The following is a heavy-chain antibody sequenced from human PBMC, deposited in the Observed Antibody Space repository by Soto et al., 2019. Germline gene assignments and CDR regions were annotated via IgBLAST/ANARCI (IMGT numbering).Heavy chain of an antibody. V-gene: IGHV3-15*07. J-gene: IGHJ4*02. CDR1: GFTFSNAW. Sequence: GGSLRLSCAASGFTFSNAWMNWVRQAPGKGLEWVGRIKSKTDGGTTDYAAPVKGRFTISRDDSKNTLYLQMNSLKTEDTAVYYCTTDRGYDKYRIVGQNENFDYWGQGTLVTVSS. CDR3: TTDRGYDKYRIVGQNENFDY. CDR2: IKSKTDGGTT. D-gene: IGHD3-9*01.